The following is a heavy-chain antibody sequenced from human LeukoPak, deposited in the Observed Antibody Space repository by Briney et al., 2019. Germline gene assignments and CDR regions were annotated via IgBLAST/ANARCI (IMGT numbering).Heavy chain of an antibody. CDR3: ARGFYGSGIDY. V-gene: IGHV1-8*01. J-gene: IGHJ4*02. CDR1: GYTFTSYD. D-gene: IGHD3-10*01. Sequence: ASVKVSCKASGYTFTSYDINWVRQATGEGVEWRGWMNPNSGNTGYAQKFQGRVTMTRNTSISTAYMELSSLRSEDTAVYYCARGFYGSGIDYWGQGTLVTVSS. CDR2: MNPNSGNT.